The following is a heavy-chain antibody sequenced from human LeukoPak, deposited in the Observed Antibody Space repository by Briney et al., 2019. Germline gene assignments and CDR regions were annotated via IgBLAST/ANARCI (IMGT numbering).Heavy chain of an antibody. CDR3: AREGYSGYDPFDY. CDR1: GGTFISYA. CDR2: IIPIFGTA. D-gene: IGHD5-12*01. V-gene: IGHV1-69*13. Sequence: ASVKVSCKASGGTFISYAISWVRQAPGQGLEWMGGIIPIFGTANYAQKFQGRVTITADESTSTAYMELSSLRSEDTAVYYCAREGYSGYDPFDYWGQGTLVTVSS. J-gene: IGHJ4*02.